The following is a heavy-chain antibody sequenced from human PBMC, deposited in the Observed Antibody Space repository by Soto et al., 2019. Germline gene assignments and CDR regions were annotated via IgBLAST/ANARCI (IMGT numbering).Heavy chain of an antibody. CDR2: IYYSGST. D-gene: IGHD3-22*01. V-gene: IGHV4-59*01. CDR3: ASSYYYDSSGYLPPGAMDV. CDR1: GGSISSYY. Sequence: SETLSLTCTVSGGSISSYYWSWIRQPPGKGLEWIGYIYYSGSTNYNPSLKSRVTIPVDTSKNQFSLKLSSVTAADTAVYYCASSYYYDSSGYLPPGAMDVWGQGTTVTV. J-gene: IGHJ6*02.